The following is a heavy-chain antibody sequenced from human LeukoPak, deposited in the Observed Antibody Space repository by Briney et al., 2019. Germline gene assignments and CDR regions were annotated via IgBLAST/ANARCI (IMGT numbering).Heavy chain of an antibody. CDR3: ARDIIRVGAYDSSGYPFDY. CDR1: GFTFSSYS. CDR2: ISSSGSYI. D-gene: IGHD3-22*01. J-gene: IGHJ4*02. V-gene: IGHV3-21*01. Sequence: PGGSLRHSCAASGFTFSSYSMNWVRQAPGKGLEWVASISSSGSYIYYADSVKGRFTSSRDNVKNSLYLQMNSLRAEDTAVYYCARDIIRVGAYDSSGYPFDYWGQGTLVTVSS.